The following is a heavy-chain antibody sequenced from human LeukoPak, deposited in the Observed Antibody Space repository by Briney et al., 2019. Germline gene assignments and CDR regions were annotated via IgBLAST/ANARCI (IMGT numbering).Heavy chain of an antibody. J-gene: IGHJ3*02. CDR2: ISSSSSYI. CDR3: ARGYYYDSSGYTLSSYDAFDI. Sequence: PGGSLRLSCAASGFTFSSYSMNWVRQAPGKGLEWVSSISSSSSYIYYADSVKGRFTISRDNAKNSLYLQMNSLRAEDTAVYYCARGYYYDSSGYTLSSYDAFDIWGQGTMVTVSS. V-gene: IGHV3-21*01. CDR1: GFTFSSYS. D-gene: IGHD3-22*01.